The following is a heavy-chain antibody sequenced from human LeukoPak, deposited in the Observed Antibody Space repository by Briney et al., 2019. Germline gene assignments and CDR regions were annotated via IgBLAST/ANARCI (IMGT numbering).Heavy chain of an antibody. CDR2: VGPGGSSI. D-gene: IGHD3-3*01. CDR3: ARGHDTIYGVLYPLAY. V-gene: IGHV3-21*01. Sequence: GSLRLSCAASGFTFSSYTMNWVRQAPGKGLEWVSSVGPGGSSIDYADSLKGRFTISRDNAKNSLYLQMSSLRVEDTAVYFCARGHDTIYGVLYPLAYWGQGTLVTVSS. CDR1: GFTFSSYT. J-gene: IGHJ4*02.